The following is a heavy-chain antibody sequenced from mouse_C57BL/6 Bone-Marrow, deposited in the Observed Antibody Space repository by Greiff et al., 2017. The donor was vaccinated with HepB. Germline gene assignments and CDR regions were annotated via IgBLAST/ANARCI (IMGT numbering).Heavy chain of an antibody. J-gene: IGHJ2*01. Sequence: QVQLKQPGTELVKPGASVKLSCKASGYTFTSYWMHWVKQRPGQGLEWIGNINPSNGGTNYNEKFKSKATLTVDKSSSTAYMQLSSLTSEDSAVYYCARRGTVVAGKNYFDYWGQSTTLTVSS. D-gene: IGHD1-1*01. CDR1: GYTFTSYW. V-gene: IGHV1-53*01. CDR3: ARRGTVVAGKNYFDY. CDR2: INPSNGGT.